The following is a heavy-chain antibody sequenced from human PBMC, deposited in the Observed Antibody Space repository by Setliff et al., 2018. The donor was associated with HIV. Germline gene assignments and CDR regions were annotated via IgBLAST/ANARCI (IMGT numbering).Heavy chain of an antibody. CDR2: IHKVGSGK. J-gene: IGHJ4*02. D-gene: IGHD1-1*01. V-gene: IGHV3-7*01. CDR3: AGSRGYFVQAD. Sequence: GGSLRLSCAASGFTFTNYWMSWVRQAPGKGLEWVANIHKVGSGKYYVDSVKGRFTISRDNINNFLYLQMNSLRAEDTAVYYCAGSRGYFVQADWGQGTLVTVSS. CDR1: GFTFTNYW.